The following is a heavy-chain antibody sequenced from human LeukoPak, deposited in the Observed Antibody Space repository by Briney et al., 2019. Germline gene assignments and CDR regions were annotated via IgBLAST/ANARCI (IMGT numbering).Heavy chain of an antibody. CDR3: ARTYYYDSSGYYGPFDY. CDR1: GGSISSSSYY. D-gene: IGHD3-22*01. CDR2: IYYSGST. V-gene: IGHV4-39*07. Sequence: SETLSLTCTVSGGSISSSSYYWGWIRQPPGKGLEWIGSIYYSGSTNYNPSLKSRVTISVDTSKNQFSLKLSSVTAADTAVYYCARTYYYDSSGYYGPFDYWGQGTLVTVSS. J-gene: IGHJ4*02.